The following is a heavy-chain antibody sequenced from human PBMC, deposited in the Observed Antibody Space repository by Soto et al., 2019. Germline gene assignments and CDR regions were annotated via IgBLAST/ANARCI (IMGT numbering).Heavy chain of an antibody. J-gene: IGHJ4*02. D-gene: IGHD5-18*01. CDR3: AREDSYGPCFDY. Sequence: WGSLRLSCAASGFTFSSYVMHWVRQAPGKGLEWVAVIWYDGSNKYFADSVKGRFTISRDNSKNTLYLQMNSLRAEDTAIYYCAREDSYGPCFDYWGQGTLVTVS. V-gene: IGHV3-33*01. CDR2: IWYDGSNK. CDR1: GFTFSSYV.